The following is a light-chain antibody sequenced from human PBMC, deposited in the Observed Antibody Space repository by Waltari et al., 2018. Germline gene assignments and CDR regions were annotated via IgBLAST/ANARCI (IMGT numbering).Light chain of an antibody. CDR1: GSNIGAGYD. Sequence: QSVLTQPPSVSGAPGQRVTISCTGSGSNIGAGYDLHWYQQLPRAAPKLLIYGSTSRPLGVPDRFFGSTSGTSAFLAITGLQAEDEADYYCQSYDTTLSVVFGGGTKLTVL. V-gene: IGLV1-40*01. CDR3: QSYDTTLSVV. CDR2: GST. J-gene: IGLJ3*02.